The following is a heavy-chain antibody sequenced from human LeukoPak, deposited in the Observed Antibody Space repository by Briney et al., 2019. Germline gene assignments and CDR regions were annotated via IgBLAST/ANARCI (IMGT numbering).Heavy chain of an antibody. J-gene: IGHJ3*02. Sequence: SETLSLTCTVSGGSISSYYWSWIQQPPGKGLEWIGYIYYSGSTNYNPSLKSRVTISVDTSKNQFSLKLSSVTAADTAVYYCARDNGDLALDAFDIWGQGTMVTVSS. D-gene: IGHD2-8*01. V-gene: IGHV4-59*01. CDR3: ARDNGDLALDAFDI. CDR1: GGSISSYY. CDR2: IYYSGST.